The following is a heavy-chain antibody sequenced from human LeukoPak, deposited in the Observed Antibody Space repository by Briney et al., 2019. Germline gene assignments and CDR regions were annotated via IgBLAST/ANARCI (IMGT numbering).Heavy chain of an antibody. J-gene: IGHJ3*02. V-gene: IGHV3-48*02. CDR3: ARRMGGELVAFDI. CDR2: ISSSSTTI. D-gene: IGHD1-7*01. CDR1: GFTFSSYA. Sequence: GGSLRLSCAASGFTFSSYAMNWVRQAPGKGLEWVSYISSSSTTIYFADSVKGRFTISRDNAKNSLYLQMNSLRDEDTAVYYCARRMGGELVAFDIWGQGTMVTVSS.